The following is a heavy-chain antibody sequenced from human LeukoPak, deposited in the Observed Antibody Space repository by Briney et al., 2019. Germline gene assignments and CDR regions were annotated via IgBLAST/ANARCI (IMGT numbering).Heavy chain of an antibody. J-gene: IGHJ3*02. Sequence: GGSLRLSCAASGFTFSNYAMHWVRQAPGKGLDWMAVISYDGINQYYADSVKGRFTISRDNAKITLSLQMNSLRGEDTAVYYCAKEGYCTTTKCPRAFDIWGQGTMVTVSS. D-gene: IGHD2-2*01. CDR1: GFTFSNYA. CDR2: ISYDGINQ. V-gene: IGHV3-30*01. CDR3: AKEGYCTTTKCPRAFDI.